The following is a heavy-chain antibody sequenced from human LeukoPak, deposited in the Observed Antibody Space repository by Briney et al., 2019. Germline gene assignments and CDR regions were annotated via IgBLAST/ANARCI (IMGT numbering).Heavy chain of an antibody. D-gene: IGHD6-19*01. CDR1: GFAFSNYA. J-gene: IGHJ4*02. Sequence: GGSLRLSCGASGFAFSNYAMTWVRQAPGKGLEWVSTSSGNGDSTYYGDSVKGRFTISRDNSKNTLYLQMNSLRAEDTAVYYCARGGGYSSGWDWGQGTLVTVSS. CDR3: ARGGGYSSGWD. CDR2: SSGNGDST. V-gene: IGHV3-23*01.